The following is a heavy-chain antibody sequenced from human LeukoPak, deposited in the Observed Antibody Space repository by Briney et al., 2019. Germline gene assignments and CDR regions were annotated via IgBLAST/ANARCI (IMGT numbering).Heavy chain of an antibody. CDR3: ARLRHGSGSYYSV. D-gene: IGHD3-10*01. Sequence: LKISCXGSGYSFTSYWIGWVRQMPGKGLEWMGIIYPGDSDTTYSPSFQGQVTISADKSISSAYLQWSSLKASDTAMYYCARLRHGSGSYYSVWGQGTLVTVSS. J-gene: IGHJ4*02. CDR1: GYSFTSYW. V-gene: IGHV5-51*01. CDR2: IYPGDSDT.